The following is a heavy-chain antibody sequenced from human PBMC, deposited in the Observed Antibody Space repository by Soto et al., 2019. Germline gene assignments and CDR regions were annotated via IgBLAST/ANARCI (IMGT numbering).Heavy chain of an antibody. CDR3: ARQSHPYASGSYREDFDF. CDR1: GGSLNYNF. Sequence: PSETLSLTCTVSGGSLNYNFWTWIRLPPGKGLEWFGYIYSSGSTAYNPSLKSRVTISLDTSNNQFSLKLNSVTAADTAVYYCARQSHPYASGSYREDFDFWGQGTLVTVSS. CDR2: IYSSGST. V-gene: IGHV4-59*08. J-gene: IGHJ4*02. D-gene: IGHD3-10*01.